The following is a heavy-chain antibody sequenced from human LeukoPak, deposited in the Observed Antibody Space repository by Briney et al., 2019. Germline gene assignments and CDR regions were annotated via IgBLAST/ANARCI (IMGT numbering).Heavy chain of an antibody. J-gene: IGHJ4*02. CDR1: GYTFTGYY. D-gene: IGHD2-21*01. CDR3: ATHCGGGSCYFYKFDY. V-gene: IGHV1-2*02. Sequence: ASVKVSCKASGYTFTGYYIHWVRQAPGQGLEWMRWINPDSGGTNYAQKFQGRVTMTRDTSISTAYMELSRLISDDTALYYCATHCGGGSCYFYKFDYWGQGTQVTVSS. CDR2: INPDSGGT.